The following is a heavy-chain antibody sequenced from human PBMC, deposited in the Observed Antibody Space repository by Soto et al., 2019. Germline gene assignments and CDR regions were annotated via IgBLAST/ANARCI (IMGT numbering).Heavy chain of an antibody. Sequence: QVQLQESGPGLVKPSETLSLTCTVSGGSISSYYWSWIRQPPGKGLDWIGYIYYSGSTNYNPTLKSRVTISVDTSKNQFSLKLSSVTAADTAVYYSARSRGGYFGYWGQGTLVTVSS. V-gene: IGHV4-59*01. CDR2: IYYSGST. D-gene: IGHD3-22*01. CDR1: GGSISSYY. CDR3: ARSRGGYFGY. J-gene: IGHJ4*02.